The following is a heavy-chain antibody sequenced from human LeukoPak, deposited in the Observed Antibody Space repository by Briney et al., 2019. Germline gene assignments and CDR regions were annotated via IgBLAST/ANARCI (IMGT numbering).Heavy chain of an antibody. Sequence: ASVKASCKASGYTFTSYDINWVRQATGQGLEWMGWMNPNSGNTGYAQKFQGRVTMTRNTSISTAYMELSSLRSEDTAVYYCARGRRGRQGDYYYYYMDVWGKGTTVTVSS. CDR1: GYTFTSYD. D-gene: IGHD1-1*01. CDR3: ARGRRGRQGDYYYYYMDV. CDR2: MNPNSGNT. V-gene: IGHV1-8*01. J-gene: IGHJ6*03.